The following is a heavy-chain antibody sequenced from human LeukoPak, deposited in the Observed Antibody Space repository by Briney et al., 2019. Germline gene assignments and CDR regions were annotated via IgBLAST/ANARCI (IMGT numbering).Heavy chain of an antibody. Sequence: SGTLSLTCAVSNGSINSDWWSWVRQPPGKGLEWIGEIYHRGNTNYNPSLKSRVTISVDTSKNQFSLKLSSVTAADTAVYYCASRGDPGSSGHWGQGTLVTVSS. CDR3: ASRGDPGSSGH. CDR1: NGSINSDW. J-gene: IGHJ4*02. D-gene: IGHD6-19*01. CDR2: IYHRGNT. V-gene: IGHV4-4*02.